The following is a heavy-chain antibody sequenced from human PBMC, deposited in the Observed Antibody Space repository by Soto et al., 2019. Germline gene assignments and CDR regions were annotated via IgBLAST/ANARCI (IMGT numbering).Heavy chain of an antibody. CDR3: ARGRREFDA. V-gene: IGHV4-34*01. Sequence: PSETLSLTCAVYGASLRDNYCNWLRQPPGKGLEWIGEINHSGNTNYNPSLRSRVTISIDTSKNQLSLNLRSVSAADTAVYYCARGRREFDAWGQGTLVTVSS. CDR1: GASLRDNY. J-gene: IGHJ5*02. CDR2: INHSGNT.